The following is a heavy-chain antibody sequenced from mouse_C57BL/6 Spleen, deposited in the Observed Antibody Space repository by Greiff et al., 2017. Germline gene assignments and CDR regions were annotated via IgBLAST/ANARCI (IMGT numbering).Heavy chain of an antibody. D-gene: IGHD1-1*01. J-gene: IGHJ4*01. Sequence: VQLQQSGAELVKPGASVKISCKASGYAFSSYWMNWVKQRPGKGLEWIGQIYPGDGDTNYNGKFKGKATLTAAKSSSTAYMQLSSLTSEDSAVYFCARRAVAPYYYAMDYWGQGTSVTVSS. V-gene: IGHV1-80*01. CDR2: IYPGDGDT. CDR3: ARRAVAPYYYAMDY. CDR1: GYAFSSYW.